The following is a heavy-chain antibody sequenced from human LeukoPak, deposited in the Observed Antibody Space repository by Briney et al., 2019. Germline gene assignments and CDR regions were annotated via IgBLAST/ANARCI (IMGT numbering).Heavy chain of an antibody. D-gene: IGHD3-22*01. V-gene: IGHV3-30*18. Sequence: GGSLRLSCAASGFTFSSYGMHWVRQAPGKGLEWVAVISYDGSNKYYADSVKGRFTISRDNSKNTLYLQMNSLMAEDTAVYYCAKDRVTDSRGYTNEHYFDYWGQGTLVTVSS. CDR3: AKDRVTDSRGYTNEHYFDY. CDR1: GFTFSSYG. J-gene: IGHJ4*02. CDR2: ISYDGSNK.